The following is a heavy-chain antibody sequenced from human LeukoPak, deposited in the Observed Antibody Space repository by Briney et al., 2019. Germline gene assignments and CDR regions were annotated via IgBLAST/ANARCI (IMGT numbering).Heavy chain of an antibody. CDR2: FDPEDGET. D-gene: IGHD2-2*01. CDR3: ATGCSSTSCYAVRATVSWFDP. Sequence: ASVKVSCKVSGDTLTELSMHWVRQAPGQGLEWMGGFDPEDGETIYAQKFQGRVTMTEDTSTYTAYMELSSLRSEDTAVYYRATGCSSTSCYAVRATVSWFDPWGQGTLVTVSS. V-gene: IGHV1-24*01. J-gene: IGHJ5*02. CDR1: GDTLTELS.